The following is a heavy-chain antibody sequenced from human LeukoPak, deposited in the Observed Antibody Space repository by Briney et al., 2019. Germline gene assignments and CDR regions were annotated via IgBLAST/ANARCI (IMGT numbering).Heavy chain of an antibody. CDR3: ARDLIVVVPAANNDAFDI. D-gene: IGHD2-2*01. J-gene: IGHJ3*02. V-gene: IGHV1-69*13. Sequence: SVTVSYKASRGTFINYAISWVRQAPGQGLEWMGGIIPIFGTANYAQKFQRRVTITADESTSTAYMELSRLRSEDTVVYYCARDLIVVVPAANNDAFDIWGQGTMVTVSS. CDR2: IIPIFGTA. CDR1: RGTFINYA.